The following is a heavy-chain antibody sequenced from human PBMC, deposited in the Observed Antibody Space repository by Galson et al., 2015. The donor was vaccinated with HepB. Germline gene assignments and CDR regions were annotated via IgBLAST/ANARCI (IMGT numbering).Heavy chain of an antibody. CDR1: GYTFTSYY. CDR3: ARARCSSTSCYRTLDY. V-gene: IGHV1-46*01. CDR2: INPSGGST. Sequence: SVKVSCKASGYTFTSYYMHWVRQAPGQGLEWMGIINPSGGSTSYAQKFQGRVTMTRDTSTSTVYMELSSLRSEDTAVYYCARARCSSTSCYRTLDYWGQGTLVTVSS. J-gene: IGHJ4*02. D-gene: IGHD2-2*01.